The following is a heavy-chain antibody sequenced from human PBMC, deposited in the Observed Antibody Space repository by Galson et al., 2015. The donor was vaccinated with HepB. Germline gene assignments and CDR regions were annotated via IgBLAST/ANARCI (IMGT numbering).Heavy chain of an antibody. V-gene: IGHV5-51*01. J-gene: IGHJ3*02. Sequence: QSGAEVKKPGESLKISCKGSGYSFTSYWIGWVRQMPGKGLEWMGIIYPGDSDTRYSPSFQGQVTISADKSISTAYLQWSSLKASDTAMYYCARQFRGSYYGDAFDIWGQGTMVTVSS. D-gene: IGHD1-26*01. CDR1: GYSFTSYW. CDR3: ARQFRGSYYGDAFDI. CDR2: IYPGDSDT.